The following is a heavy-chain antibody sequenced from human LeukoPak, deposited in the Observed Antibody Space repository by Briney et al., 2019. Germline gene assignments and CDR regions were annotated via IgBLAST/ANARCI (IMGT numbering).Heavy chain of an antibody. CDR2: ISAYNGNT. CDR1: GYTFTSYG. J-gene: IGHJ4*02. CDR3: ARDIRITMVRGVIIMGY. V-gene: IGHV1-18*01. D-gene: IGHD3-10*01. Sequence: ASVKVSCKASGYTFTSYGISWVRQAPGQGLEWMGWISAYNGNTNYAQKLQGRVTMTTDTPTSTAYMELRSLRSDDTAVYYCARDIRITMVRGVIIMGYWGQGTLVTVSS.